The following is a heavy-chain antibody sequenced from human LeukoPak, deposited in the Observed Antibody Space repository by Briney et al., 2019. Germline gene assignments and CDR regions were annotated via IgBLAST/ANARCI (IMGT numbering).Heavy chain of an antibody. J-gene: IGHJ4*02. CDR1: GYTFTGYY. Sequence: ASVKVSCKASGYTFTGYYRHWVRQAPGQELEWMGRITPNSGGTNYAQKFQGRVTMTRDTSISTAYMELSRLRSDDTAVYYCARDRHCSGGSCYLYPGYWGQGTLVTVSS. D-gene: IGHD2-15*01. CDR2: ITPNSGGT. CDR3: ARDRHCSGGSCYLYPGY. V-gene: IGHV1-2*06.